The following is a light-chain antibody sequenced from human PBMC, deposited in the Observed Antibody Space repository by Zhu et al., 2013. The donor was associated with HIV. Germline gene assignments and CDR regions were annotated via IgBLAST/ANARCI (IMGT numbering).Light chain of an antibody. CDR2: DAS. Sequence: DIQMTQSPSTLSASIGDRVTITCRASQSISNWLAWYQQKPGKAPKLLIYDASSLDSGVPSRFSGSGSVTDFSLTISRLEPEDFAVYYCQQYGSPSLTFGGGTRVEIK. CDR1: QSISNW. CDR3: QQYGSPSLT. J-gene: IGKJ4*01. V-gene: IGKV1-5*01.